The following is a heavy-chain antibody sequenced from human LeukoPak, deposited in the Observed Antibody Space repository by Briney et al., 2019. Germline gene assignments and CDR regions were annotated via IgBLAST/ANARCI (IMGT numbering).Heavy chain of an antibody. D-gene: IGHD3-22*01. J-gene: IGHJ4*02. Sequence: VASVKVSCKASGFTFTSSAMQWVRQARGQRLEWIGWIVVGSGNTNYAQKFQERVTITRDMSTSTAYMELSSLRSEDTAVYYCAALGYYDSSGNDYWGQGTLVTVSS. CDR1: GFTFTSSA. CDR2: IVVGSGNT. CDR3: AALGYYDSSGNDY. V-gene: IGHV1-58*02.